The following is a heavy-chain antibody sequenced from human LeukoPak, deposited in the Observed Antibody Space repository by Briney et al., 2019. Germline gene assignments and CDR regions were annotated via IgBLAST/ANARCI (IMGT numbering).Heavy chain of an antibody. CDR2: INPNSGGT. CDR3: ARGPSSSWKKNWFDP. J-gene: IGHJ5*02. V-gene: IGHV1-2*02. CDR1: GYTFPGYY. D-gene: IGHD6-13*01. Sequence: GASVKVSCKASGYTFPGYYMHWVRQAPGQGLEWMGWINPNSGGTNYAQKFQGRVTMTRDTSISTAYMELSRLRSDDTAVYYCARGPSSSWKKNWFDPWGQGTLVTVSS.